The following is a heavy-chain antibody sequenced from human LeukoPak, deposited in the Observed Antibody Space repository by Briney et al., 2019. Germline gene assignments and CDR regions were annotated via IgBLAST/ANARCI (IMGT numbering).Heavy chain of an antibody. J-gene: IGHJ4*02. CDR1: GFTFSSYS. Sequence: GGSLRLSCAASGFTFSSYSMNWVRQAPGKGLEWVSSISSSSSYIYYADSVKGRFTISRDNAKNSLYLQMNSLRAEDTAVYYCARDLAGYSSGWSDYWGQGTLDTVSS. V-gene: IGHV3-21*01. D-gene: IGHD6-19*01. CDR3: ARDLAGYSSGWSDY. CDR2: ISSSSSYI.